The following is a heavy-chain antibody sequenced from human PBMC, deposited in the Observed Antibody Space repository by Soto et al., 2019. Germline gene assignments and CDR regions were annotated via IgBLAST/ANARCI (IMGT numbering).Heavy chain of an antibody. CDR1: GYTFTIHA. J-gene: IGHJ4*02. CDR3: ARDRVGNDY. Sequence: QVQLVQSGAEVKKPGASVKVSCKASGYTFTIHAMHWVRQAPGQTLEWLGWINTGNGYTQYPQKFQDRVTVTRDTSASTVYMELSSLDFEDTAIYYCARDRVGNDYWGQGTQVTVSS. D-gene: IGHD2-15*01. CDR2: INTGNGYT. V-gene: IGHV1-3*04.